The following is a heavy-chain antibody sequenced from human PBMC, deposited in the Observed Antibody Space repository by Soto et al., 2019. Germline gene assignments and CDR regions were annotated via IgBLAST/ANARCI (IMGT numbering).Heavy chain of an antibody. CDR2: INHSGST. CDR1: GGSFSGYY. V-gene: IGHV4-34*01. Sequence: KPSETLSLTCAVYGGSFSGYYWSWIRQPPGKGLEWIGEINHSGSTNYNPSLKSRVTISVDTSKNQFSLKLSSVTAADTAVYYCAWSNWDANNWFDPWGQGTLVTVS. CDR3: AWSNWDANNWFDP. D-gene: IGHD1-1*01. J-gene: IGHJ5*02.